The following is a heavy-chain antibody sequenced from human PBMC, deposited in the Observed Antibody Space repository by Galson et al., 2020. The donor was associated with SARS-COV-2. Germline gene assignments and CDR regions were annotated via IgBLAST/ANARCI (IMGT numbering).Heavy chain of an antibody. CDR1: GLTFSAYW. D-gene: IGHD5-18*01. V-gene: IGHV3-7*01. Sequence: GGSLRLSCAASGLTFSAYWMSWVRQAPGKGLEWVANIKEDGSEKYYVDSVKGRFTISRDNAKNSLYLQMSSLRADDTSVYYCATWIQLWGYFDSWGQGALVTVSS. CDR2: IKEDGSEK. CDR3: ATWIQLWGYFDS. J-gene: IGHJ4*02.